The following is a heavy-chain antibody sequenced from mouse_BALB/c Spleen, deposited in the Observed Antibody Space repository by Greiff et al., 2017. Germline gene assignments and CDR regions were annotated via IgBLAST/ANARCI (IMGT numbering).Heavy chain of an antibody. Sequence: EVQRVESGGGLVQPGGSLKLSCAASGFTFSSYGMSWVRQTPDKRLELVATINSNGGSTYYPDSVKGRFTISRDNAKNTLYLQMSSLKSEDTAMYYCARDRGLAMDYWGQGTSVTVSS. CDR3: ARDRGLAMDY. CDR1: GFTFSSYG. CDR2: INSNGGST. V-gene: IGHV5-6-3*01. J-gene: IGHJ4*01. D-gene: IGHD3-3*01.